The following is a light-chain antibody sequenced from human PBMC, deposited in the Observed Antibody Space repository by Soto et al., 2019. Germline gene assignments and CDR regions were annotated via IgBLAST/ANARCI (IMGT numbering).Light chain of an antibody. CDR3: CSYAGSNTWV. J-gene: IGLJ3*02. V-gene: IGLV2-23*01. Sequence: QSALTQPAYVSGSPGQSITISCTGTRSDVGKYNLVSWYQEHPGKAPKLMIYEGSKRHSGVSNRFSGSKSGNTASLTISGLQAEDEADYYCCSYAGSNTWVFGGGTKLTVL. CDR1: RSDVGKYNL. CDR2: EGS.